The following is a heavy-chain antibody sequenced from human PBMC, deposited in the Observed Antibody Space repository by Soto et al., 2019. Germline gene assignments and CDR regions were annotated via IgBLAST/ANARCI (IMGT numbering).Heavy chain of an antibody. CDR3: AHVPGSGQLLYSYYYYMDV. CDR1: GFSLTTRGVG. D-gene: IGHD3-10*01. J-gene: IGHJ6*03. CDR2: IYWDDDK. V-gene: IGHV2-5*02. Sequence: QITLKESGPTLVKPTQTLTLTCTFSGFSLTTRGVGVGWIRQPPGKALEWLALIYWDDDKRYSPSLKSSLTITKDTSKNQVVLTLTNMDPVDTATYYCAHVPGSGQLLYSYYYYMDVWGKGATVAVS.